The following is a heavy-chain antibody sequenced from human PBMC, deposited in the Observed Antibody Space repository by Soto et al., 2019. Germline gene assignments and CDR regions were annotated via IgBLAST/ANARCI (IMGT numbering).Heavy chain of an antibody. CDR1: GGSFSGYY. Sequence: SETLSLTCAVYGGSFSGYYWSWIRQPPEKGLEWIGEINHSGSTNYNPSLKSRVTISVDTSKNQFSLKLSSVTAADTAVYYCARSGVVIIPVYFDYWGQGTLVTVSS. V-gene: IGHV4-34*01. D-gene: IGHD3-3*01. J-gene: IGHJ4*02. CDR3: ARSGVVIIPVYFDY. CDR2: INHSGST.